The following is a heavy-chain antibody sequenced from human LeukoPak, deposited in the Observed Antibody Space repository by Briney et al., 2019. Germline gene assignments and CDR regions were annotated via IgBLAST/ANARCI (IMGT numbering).Heavy chain of an antibody. Sequence: PGGSLRLSCAASGFTFSTYSMNWVRQAPGKGLEWVSCISSNSNYRNYANSVKGRFTISRDNAKNSLYRQMNSLRAEDTAVYYCVVGHAQSKDYGVWSSYFDYWGQGTLVTVSS. CDR2: ISSNSNYR. CDR3: VVGHAQSKDYGVWSSYFDY. D-gene: IGHD3-3*01. V-gene: IGHV3-21*01. CDR1: GFTFSTYS. J-gene: IGHJ4*02.